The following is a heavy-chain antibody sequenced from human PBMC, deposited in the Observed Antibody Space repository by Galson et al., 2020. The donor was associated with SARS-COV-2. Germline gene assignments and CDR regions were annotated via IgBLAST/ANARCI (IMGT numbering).Heavy chain of an antibody. CDR2: IYYSGST. D-gene: IGHD3-10*01. J-gene: IGHJ4*02. CDR1: GGSIRSGGYY. V-gene: IGHV4-31*03. Sequence: SETLSLTCTVSGGSIRSGGYYWSWIRQHPGKGLEWIGYIYYSGSTYYNPSLKSRVTISVDTSKNQFSLKLSSVTAADTAVYYCARGLLWFGEFAPYFDYWGQGTLVTVSS. CDR3: ARGLLWFGEFAPYFDY.